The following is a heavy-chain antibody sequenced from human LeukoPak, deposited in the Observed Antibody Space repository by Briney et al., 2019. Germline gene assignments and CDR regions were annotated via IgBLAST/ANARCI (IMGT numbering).Heavy chain of an antibody. Sequence: GGSLRLSCAASGFTFSTYAMSWVSQAPGKGLEWVSSISGSGGSTYYADSVQGRFTISRDTSKNTLYLQMNSLRAADTAVYYCVKSGYNRFDYWGQGALVTVSS. V-gene: IGHV3-23*01. D-gene: IGHD5-24*01. J-gene: IGHJ4*02. CDR3: VKSGYNRFDY. CDR2: ISGSGGST. CDR1: GFTFSTYA.